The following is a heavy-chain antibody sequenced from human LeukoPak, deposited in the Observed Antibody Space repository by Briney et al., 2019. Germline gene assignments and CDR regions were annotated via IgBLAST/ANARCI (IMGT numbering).Heavy chain of an antibody. V-gene: IGHV3-48*01. CDR2: ISSSSSTI. J-gene: IGHJ4*02. CDR1: GFTFSSYS. D-gene: IGHD6-6*01. Sequence: GGSLRLSCAASGFTFSSYSMNWVRQAPGKGLEWVSYISSSSSTIYYADSVKGRFTISRDNAKNSLYLQMNSLRAEDTAVYYCARGRKEYSSSADYWGQGTLVTVSS. CDR3: ARGRKEYSSSADY.